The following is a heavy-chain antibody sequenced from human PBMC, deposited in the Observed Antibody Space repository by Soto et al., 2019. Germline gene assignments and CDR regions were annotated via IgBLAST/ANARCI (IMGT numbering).Heavy chain of an antibody. CDR3: ARWGTTGGLDV. Sequence: QVQLVESGGGVAQPGTSLRLSGVGSESTSRSYVIHWVRQAPGKGLEWAALTSYDGSNKDIGGSMKGRFTISRDNSRNTVDLQMDSLRREDTALYYCARWGTTGGLDVWGQGTLVSVSS. V-gene: IGHV3-33*05. J-gene: IGHJ1*01. D-gene: IGHD3-16*01. CDR2: TSYDGSNK. CDR1: ESTSRSYV.